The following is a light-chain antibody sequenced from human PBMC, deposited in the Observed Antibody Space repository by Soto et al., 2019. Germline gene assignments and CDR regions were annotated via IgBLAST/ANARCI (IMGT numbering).Light chain of an antibody. J-gene: IGKJ4*01. Sequence: DIQMTQSPSSLSASVGDSVTITCQANVDISKFLNWYQQKPGKAPKLLIYDASTLETGVPSRFTGSGSVTHFTLNITSLQPVDLATYYWQQSHNLPLTLGGGTRVQLK. CDR1: VDISKF. V-gene: IGKV1-33*01. CDR2: DAS. CDR3: QQSHNLPLT.